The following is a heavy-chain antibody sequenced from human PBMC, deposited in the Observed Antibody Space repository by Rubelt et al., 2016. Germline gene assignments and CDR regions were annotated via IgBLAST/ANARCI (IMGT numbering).Heavy chain of an antibody. J-gene: IGHJ4*02. V-gene: IGHV2-5*08. CDR3: AHRRRSAYDFPSD. Sequence: QESGPGLVKPSETLSLTCTVSGGSISSYYWSWIRQPPGKALEWLAIIYWNDDKRYSPSLKSRLTITKDTSRNQEFLTMTNMDPMDTATYYCAHRRRSAYDFPSDWGQGTLVTVSS. CDR1: GGSISSYY. D-gene: IGHD5-12*01. CDR2: IYWNDDK.